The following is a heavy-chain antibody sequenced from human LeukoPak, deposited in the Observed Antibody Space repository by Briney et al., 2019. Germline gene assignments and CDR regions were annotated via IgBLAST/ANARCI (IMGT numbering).Heavy chain of an antibody. CDR1: GYTFTGYY. CDR3: ARDALSIVVVPAARTLNYYSYMDV. J-gene: IGHJ6*03. V-gene: IGHV1-2*02. Sequence: ASVKVSCKASGYTFTGYYMHWVRQAPGQGLEWMGWINPNSGGTNYAQKFQGRVTMTRDTSISTAYMELSRLRSDDTAVYCCARDALSIVVVPAARTLNYYSYMDVWGKGTTVTVSS. D-gene: IGHD2-2*01. CDR2: INPNSGGT.